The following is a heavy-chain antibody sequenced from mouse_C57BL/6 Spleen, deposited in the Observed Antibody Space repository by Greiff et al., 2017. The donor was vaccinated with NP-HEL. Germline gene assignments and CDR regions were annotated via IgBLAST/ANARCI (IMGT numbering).Heavy chain of an antibody. D-gene: IGHD4-1*01. J-gene: IGHJ2*01. CDR1: GYTFTDYY. CDR2: INPNNGGT. V-gene: IGHV1-26*01. CDR3: ARNWEVRYYFDY. Sequence: EVQLQQSGPELVKPGASVKISCKASGYTFTDYYMNWVKQSHGKSLEWIGDINPNNGGTSYNQKFKGKATLTVDKSSSTAYMELRSLTSEDSAVYYCARNWEVRYYFDYWGQGTTLTVSS.